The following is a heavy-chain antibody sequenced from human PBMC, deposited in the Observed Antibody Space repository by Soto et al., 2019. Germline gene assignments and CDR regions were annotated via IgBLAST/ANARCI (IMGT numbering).Heavy chain of an antibody. CDR1: GGSISSGNW. V-gene: IGHV4-4*02. CDR2: IYHSGST. CDR3: VRDPVGYCSSTTCTLFDY. Sequence: QVQLQESGPGLVKPSGTLSLTCAVSGGSISSGNWWSWVRQPPGKGLEGIGEIYHSGSTNYNPSLKSRVTISVDKSKNQFSLKLTSVTAADTAVYYCVRDPVGYCSSTTCTLFDYWGQGTLVTVSS. J-gene: IGHJ4*02. D-gene: IGHD2-2*01.